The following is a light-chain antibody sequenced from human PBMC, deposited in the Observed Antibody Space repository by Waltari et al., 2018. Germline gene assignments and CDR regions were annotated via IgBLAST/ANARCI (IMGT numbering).Light chain of an antibody. CDR3: QQYGSSPRT. CDR2: GAS. J-gene: IGKJ1*01. V-gene: IGKV3-20*01. Sequence: EIVLTQSPGSLSLSPGERATLSCRASQSVSSACLAWYQHKPGQAPRLLIYGASSRATGIPDRFRGGGSGTDFTLTIDTLEPEDFAVYYCQQYGSSPRTFGQGTKVEI. CDR1: QSVSSAC.